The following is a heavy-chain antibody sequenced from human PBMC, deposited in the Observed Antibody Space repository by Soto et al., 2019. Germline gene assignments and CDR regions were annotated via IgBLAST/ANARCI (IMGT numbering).Heavy chain of an antibody. CDR3: LWRRPTPLNLDY. CDR2: ISPIFGTA. Sequence: QVQLVQSGAEVKKPGSSVKVSCKASGGTFSSYAISLVRQAPGQGLEWMGGISPIFGTANYAQKFQGRVTITADESTSTAYMELSSLRSEDTAVYYCLWRRPTPLNLDYWGQGTLVTVSS. J-gene: IGHJ4*02. CDR1: GGTFSSYA. V-gene: IGHV1-69*01. D-gene: IGHD1-1*01.